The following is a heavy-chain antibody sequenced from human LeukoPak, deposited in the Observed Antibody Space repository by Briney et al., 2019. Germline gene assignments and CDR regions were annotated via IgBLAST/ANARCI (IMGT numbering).Heavy chain of an antibody. D-gene: IGHD1-14*01. CDR1: GHSIRSGHY. CDR2: IFYTGST. CDR3: ARLNKPGWFDP. J-gene: IGHJ5*02. Sequence: SETLSLTCTVSGHSIRSGHYWAWIRQPPGKGLEWIANIFYTGSTYYNASLKSRVTISVDTSKNQFSLRLSSVTATDTSVYYCARLNKPGWFDPWGQGTLVTVSS. V-gene: IGHV4-38-2*02.